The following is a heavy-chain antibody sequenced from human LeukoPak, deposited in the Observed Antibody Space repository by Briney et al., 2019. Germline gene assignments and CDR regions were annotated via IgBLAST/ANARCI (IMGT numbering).Heavy chain of an antibody. CDR1: GGSIGIYY. D-gene: IGHD6-13*01. Sequence: SDPLSLMCTVCGGSIGIYYCGWIRHPRGRGLVWIGYIYTSGSNNYGPSLKSRVNISVDTSKNLYSLKLSPVTAADTAGYYRARLGYSSSWLLLPADSYYYYRDVWGKETT. J-gene: IGHJ6*03. V-gene: IGHV4-4*09. CDR3: ARLGYSSSWLLLPADSYYYYRDV. CDR2: IYTSGSN.